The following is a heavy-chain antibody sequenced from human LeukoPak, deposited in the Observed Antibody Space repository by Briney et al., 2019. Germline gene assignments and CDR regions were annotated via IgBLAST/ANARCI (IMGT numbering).Heavy chain of an antibody. J-gene: IGHJ3*02. CDR1: GGTVSSFA. CDR2: FIPILRTP. CDR3: ATPSRGHAFDI. D-gene: IGHD3-10*01. Sequence: SVKVSCKTPGGTVSSFALSWMRQAPGQGLEWMGGFIPILRTPKDAQKFQGRVTITTDESTDTLYMELSGLRVEDTAVYYCATPSRGHAFDIWGQGTMVTV. V-gene: IGHV1-69*05.